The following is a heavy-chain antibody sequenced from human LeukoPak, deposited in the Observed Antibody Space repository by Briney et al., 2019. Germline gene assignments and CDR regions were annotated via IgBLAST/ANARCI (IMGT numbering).Heavy chain of an antibody. Sequence: GGSLRHSCSASGFTFSSYAMHWVRQAPGKGLEYVSAISSNGGSTYYADSVKGRFTISRDNSKNTLYLQMSSLRAEDTAVYYCVMGARWPDAFDIWGQGTMVTVSS. J-gene: IGHJ3*02. D-gene: IGHD1-26*01. V-gene: IGHV3-64D*06. CDR1: GFTFSSYA. CDR3: VMGARWPDAFDI. CDR2: ISSNGGST.